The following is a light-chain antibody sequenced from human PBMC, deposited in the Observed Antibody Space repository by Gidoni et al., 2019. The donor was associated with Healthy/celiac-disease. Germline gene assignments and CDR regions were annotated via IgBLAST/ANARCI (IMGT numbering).Light chain of an antibody. CDR3: CSYAGSSFVV. CDR2: EGS. CDR1: SRDVGSSNL. Sequence: QSALTQPASVSGSPGQSITISCTGTSRDVGSSNLVSWYQQHPGKAPKLMIYEGSTRPSGVSNRFSGSKSGNTASLTISGLQAEDEADYYCCSYAGSSFVVFGGGTKLTVL. V-gene: IGLV2-23*01. J-gene: IGLJ2*01.